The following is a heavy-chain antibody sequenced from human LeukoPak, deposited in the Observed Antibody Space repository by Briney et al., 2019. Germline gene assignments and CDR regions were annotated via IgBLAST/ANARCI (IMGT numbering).Heavy chain of an antibody. CDR2: INPKIGGT. J-gene: IGHJ4*02. Sequence: ASVKVSCKGSGYTFTDSYLHWVRQAPGQGLEWMGWINPKIGGTNYAQKFQGRVTMTRDTSISTAYMELSRLRSDDTAIYYCARGRAVSGTGGYWGQGTLVTVSS. CDR1: GYTFTDSY. V-gene: IGHV1-2*02. CDR3: ARGRAVSGTGGY. D-gene: IGHD6-19*01.